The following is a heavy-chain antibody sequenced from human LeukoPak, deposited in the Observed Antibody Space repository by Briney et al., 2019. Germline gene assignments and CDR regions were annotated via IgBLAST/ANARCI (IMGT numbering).Heavy chain of an antibody. CDR2: ISNSGTNI. D-gene: IGHD2-15*01. Sequence: PGGSLRLSCAASGFTFSSYEMNWVRQAPGKGLEWISYISNSGTNIYYPDSVKGRFTISRDNAKNSLYLQMNSLRAEDTAVYYCARSGRYLDYWGQGTLVTVSS. CDR1: GFTFSSYE. V-gene: IGHV3-48*03. CDR3: ARSGRYLDY. J-gene: IGHJ4*02.